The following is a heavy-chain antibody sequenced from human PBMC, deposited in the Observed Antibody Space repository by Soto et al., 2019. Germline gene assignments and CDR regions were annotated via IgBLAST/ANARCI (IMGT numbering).Heavy chain of an antibody. CDR2: ISSSGSTI. CDR3: ARDGYPKNGGIEF. D-gene: IGHD2-15*01. V-gene: IGHV3-11*01. Sequence: QVHLVESGGGLVKPGGSLRLSCVASGFTLNDYYVSWIRQAPGKGLEWFSYISSSGSTIYYADSVKGRFTVSREHANNSVLLQMNSLRVEDTAMYICARDGYPKNGGIEFWGQGTLVTVSS. J-gene: IGHJ4*02. CDR1: GFTLNDYY.